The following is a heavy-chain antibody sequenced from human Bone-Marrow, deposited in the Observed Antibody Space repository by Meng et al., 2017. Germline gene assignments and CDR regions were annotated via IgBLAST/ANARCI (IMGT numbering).Heavy chain of an antibody. CDR2: IYPGDSDT. Sequence: GESLKISCKGSGYSFTSYWIGWVRQMPGKGLEWMGIIYPGDSDTRYSPSFQGQVTISADKSISTAYLQWSSLKASDTAMYYCARPGWIEYSSSPEEEYWGQGTLVTVSS. D-gene: IGHD6-6*01. V-gene: IGHV5-51*01. CDR3: ARPGWIEYSSSPEEEY. J-gene: IGHJ4*02. CDR1: GYSFTSYW.